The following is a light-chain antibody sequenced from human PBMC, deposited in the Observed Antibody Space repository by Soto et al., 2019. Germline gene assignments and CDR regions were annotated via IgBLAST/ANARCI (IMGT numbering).Light chain of an antibody. CDR1: QSIGNW. Sequence: DIQMTQSPSSVSASVGDRVTITCRASQSIGNWLAWYLQKPGTVPKLLIYAASVLQSGVPSGFSGSGAGTEFTLTISSLQPEDFGTYYCQQGDSFPITFGQGTRLEIK. V-gene: IGKV1-12*01. J-gene: IGKJ5*01. CDR3: QQGDSFPIT. CDR2: AAS.